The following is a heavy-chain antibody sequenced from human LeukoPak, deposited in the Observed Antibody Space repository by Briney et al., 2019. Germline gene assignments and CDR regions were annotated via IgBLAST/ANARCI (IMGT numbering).Heavy chain of an antibody. J-gene: IGHJ5*02. D-gene: IGHD1/OR15-1a*01. V-gene: IGHV3-53*01. CDR1: GFTVSSNS. CDR2: IYSDNT. Sequence: GGSLRLSCTVSGFTVSSNSMSWVRQAPGKGLEWVSFIYSDNTHYSDSVKGRFTISRDNSKNTLYLQMNSLRAEDTAVYYCAREKQRELKYNWFDPWGQGTLVTVSS. CDR3: AREKQRELKYNWFDP.